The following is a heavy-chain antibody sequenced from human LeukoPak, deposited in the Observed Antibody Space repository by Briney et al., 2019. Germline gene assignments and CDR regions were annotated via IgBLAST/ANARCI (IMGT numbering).Heavy chain of an antibody. CDR1: GFTFSSYA. CDR3: ARDPRHTVVRPYYFDY. V-gene: IGHV3-30*04. D-gene: IGHD4-23*01. Sequence: GGSLRLSCAASGFTFSSYAMHWVRQAPGKGLEWVAVISYDGSNKYYADSVKGRFTISRDNSKNTLYLQMNSLRAEDTAVYYCARDPRHTVVRPYYFDYWGQGTLVTVSS. CDR2: ISYDGSNK. J-gene: IGHJ4*02.